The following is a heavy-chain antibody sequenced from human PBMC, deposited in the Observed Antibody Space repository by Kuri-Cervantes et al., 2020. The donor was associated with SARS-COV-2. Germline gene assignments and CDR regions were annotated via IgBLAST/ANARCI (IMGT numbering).Heavy chain of an antibody. Sequence: ASVKVSCKASGYTFTSYGISWVRQAPGQGLEWMAWISGYNYNTKYAQIFEDRLTVTTDTSTGTAYMELRSLTADDTATYYCVRAGPLVVISETSTLGDFWGQGTRVTVSS. CDR1: GYTFTSYG. J-gene: IGHJ4*02. CDR2: ISGYNYNT. CDR3: VRAGPLVVISETSTLGDF. D-gene: IGHD2-15*01. V-gene: IGHV1-18*01.